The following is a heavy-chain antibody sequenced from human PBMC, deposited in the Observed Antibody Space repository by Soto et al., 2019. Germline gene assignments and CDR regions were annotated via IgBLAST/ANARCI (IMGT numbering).Heavy chain of an antibody. J-gene: IGHJ6*02. CDR3: ARDGSNPYYYYGMDV. V-gene: IGHV4-59*01. Sequence: QVQLQESGPGLVKPSETLSLTCTVSGGSISSYYWSWIRQPPGKGLEWIGYIYYSGSTNYNPSLKIRVTISVDTSKNQFSLKLSSVTAADTAVYYCARDGSNPYYYYGMDVWGQGTTVTVSS. CDR1: GGSISSYY. CDR2: IYYSGST. D-gene: IGHD2-2*03.